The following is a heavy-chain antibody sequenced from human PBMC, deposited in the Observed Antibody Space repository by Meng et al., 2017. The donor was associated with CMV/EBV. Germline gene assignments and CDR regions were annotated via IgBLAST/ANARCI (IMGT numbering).Heavy chain of an antibody. D-gene: IGHD3-10*01. CDR1: GFTFSSYG. J-gene: IGHJ4*02. CDR2: IRYDGSNK. CDR3: AKTAYRFGELLSYFDY. V-gene: IGHV3-30*02. Sequence: GESLKISCAASGFTFSSYGMHWVRQAPGKGLEWVAFIRYDGSNKYYADSVKGRFTISRDNSKNTLYLQMNSLRAEDTAVYYCAKTAYRFGELLSYFDYWARERWSPSPQ.